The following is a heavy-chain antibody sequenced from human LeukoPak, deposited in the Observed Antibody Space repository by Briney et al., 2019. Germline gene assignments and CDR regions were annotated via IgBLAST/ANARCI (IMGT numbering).Heavy chain of an antibody. V-gene: IGHV3-74*01. J-gene: IGHJ3*02. Sequence: GGSLRLSCAASGFTFTTYWMHWVRQVPGKGLVWVSVIHSDGSTTAYADSVKGRFSISRDNAKNTVHLEMNSLRDEDTAVYYCARGWGYYDSSGYGLEDAFDIWGQGTMVTVSS. CDR3: ARGWGYYDSSGYGLEDAFDI. CDR2: IHSDGSTT. CDR1: GFTFTTYW. D-gene: IGHD3-22*01.